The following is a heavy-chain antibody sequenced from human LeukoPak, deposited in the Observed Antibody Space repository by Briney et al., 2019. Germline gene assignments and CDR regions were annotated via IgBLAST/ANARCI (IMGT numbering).Heavy chain of an antibody. CDR1: GGSMGTYY. J-gene: IGHJ4*02. D-gene: IGHD3-22*01. V-gene: IGHV4-59*12. CDR2: IYYSGST. Sequence: SETLSLTCTVSGGSMGTYYWSWIRQPPGKELEWIGYIYYSGSTNYNPSLKSRVPISVDTSKNQFSLKLSSVTAADTAVYYCARDVYDSSGYYQGYFDYWGQGTLVTVSS. CDR3: ARDVYDSSGYYQGYFDY.